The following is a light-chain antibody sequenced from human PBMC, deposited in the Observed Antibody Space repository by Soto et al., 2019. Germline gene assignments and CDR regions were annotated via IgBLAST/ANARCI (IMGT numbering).Light chain of an antibody. CDR3: QQRSNWPPST. CDR2: DAS. CDR1: QSVSSY. V-gene: IGKV3-11*01. Sequence: DIVLTQSPATLSLSPGERATLSCRASQSVSSYLAWYQQKPGQAPRLLIYDASNRATGIPARFSGSGSGTDFTLTISTLEPEDFAVYYWQQRSNWPPSTFGPGTKVDIK. J-gene: IGKJ3*01.